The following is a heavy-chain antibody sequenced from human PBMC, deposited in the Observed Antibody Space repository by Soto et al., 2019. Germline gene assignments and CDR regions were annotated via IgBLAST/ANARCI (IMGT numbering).Heavy chain of an antibody. CDR1: GGSITSSSHF. J-gene: IGHJ5*02. D-gene: IGHD6-25*01. CDR2: IYFTGNT. CDR3: AGQTFTIAAASYGRSNWFDP. V-gene: IGHV4-39*01. Sequence: KTSETLSLTCTVSGGSITSSSHFWGWVRQPPGKGLEWIGTIYFTGNTYYTPSLKSRLTMSIDTSKNEFSLGLNSVTAADTAVYYCAGQTFTIAAASYGRSNWFDPWGPGTLVTVSS.